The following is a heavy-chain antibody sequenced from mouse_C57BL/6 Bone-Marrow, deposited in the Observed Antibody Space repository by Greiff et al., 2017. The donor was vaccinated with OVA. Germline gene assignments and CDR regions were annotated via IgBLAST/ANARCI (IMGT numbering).Heavy chain of an antibody. V-gene: IGHV1-62-2*01. J-gene: IGHJ3*01. D-gene: IGHD1-1*01. CDR1: GYTFTEYT. CDR3: ARHEDQVITTVVERTWFAY. Sequence: QVQLQQSGAELVKPGASVKLSCTASGYTFTEYTIHWVKQRPGQGLEWIGWFYPGSGSIKYNAKFKDKATLTADKSSNTVYMELSRLTSEDSAVYCCARHEDQVITTVVERTWFAYWGQSTLVTVAA. CDR2: FYPGSGSI.